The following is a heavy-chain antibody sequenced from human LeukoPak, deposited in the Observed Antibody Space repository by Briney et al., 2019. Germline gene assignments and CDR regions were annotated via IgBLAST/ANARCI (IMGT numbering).Heavy chain of an antibody. Sequence: SVKVSCKASGGTFSSYAISWVRQAPGQGLEWMGGIIPIYGTANYAQKFQGRVTITTDESTSTAYMELSSLRSEDTAVYYCARVSYGDYGIDPWGQGTLVTVSS. D-gene: IGHD4-17*01. V-gene: IGHV1-69*05. J-gene: IGHJ5*02. CDR1: GGTFSSYA. CDR3: ARVSYGDYGIDP. CDR2: IIPIYGTA.